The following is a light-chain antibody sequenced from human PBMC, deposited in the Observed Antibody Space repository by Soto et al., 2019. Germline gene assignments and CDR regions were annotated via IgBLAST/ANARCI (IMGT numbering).Light chain of an antibody. Sequence: DIVMTQSPLSLPVTPGEPASISCRSSQSLLHSNGYNYLDWYLQKPGQSPQLLIYLGSNRASGVPDRVSGSVSGTDFTLKISRVEAEDVGVYYGMQALQTPLTFGGGTKVEIK. CDR1: QSLLHSNGYNY. CDR3: MQALQTPLT. CDR2: LGS. V-gene: IGKV2-28*01. J-gene: IGKJ4*01.